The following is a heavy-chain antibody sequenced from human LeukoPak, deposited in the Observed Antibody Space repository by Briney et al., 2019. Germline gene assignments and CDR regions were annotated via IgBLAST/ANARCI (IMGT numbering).Heavy chain of an antibody. J-gene: IGHJ4*02. CDR1: GFTFSNYA. D-gene: IGHD2-2*02. CDR2: ISGSGDST. V-gene: IGHV3-23*01. CDR3: AKGCSYTSCYTSDY. Sequence: GGSLRLSCAASGFTFSNYAMTWVRQAPGKGLEWVSAISGSGDSTHYADSVKGRFTISRDNSKNTLYLQMNSLRAEDTAVYYRAKGCSYTSCYTSDYWGQGTLVTVSS.